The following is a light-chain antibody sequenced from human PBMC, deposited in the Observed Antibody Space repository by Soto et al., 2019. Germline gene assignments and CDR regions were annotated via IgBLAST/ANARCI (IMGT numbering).Light chain of an antibody. CDR1: SSDIGGYKF. J-gene: IGLJ3*02. Sequence: QSALTQPASVSGSPGQSLTISCTGTSSDIGGYKFVSWYQQHPGKAPKVILYEVTNRPSGVSSRFSGAKSGNTASLTISGLQAEDEADYYCSSFSSSTTVLVFGGGTKVTVL. CDR3: SSFSSSTTVLV. V-gene: IGLV2-14*03. CDR2: EVT.